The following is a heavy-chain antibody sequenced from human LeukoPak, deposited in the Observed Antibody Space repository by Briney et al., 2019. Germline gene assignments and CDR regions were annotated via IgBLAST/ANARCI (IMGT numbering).Heavy chain of an antibody. CDR1: GFTFSTYG. V-gene: IGHV3-30*02. Sequence: GGSLRLSCAASGFTFSTYGMHWVRQAPGKGLEWVAFIRYDGSNKYYADSVKGRFTISRDNSKNTLYLQVNCLRAEDTAVYYCAKDSDYYDSSGYGDYWGQGTLVTVSS. J-gene: IGHJ4*02. CDR2: IRYDGSNK. D-gene: IGHD3-22*01. CDR3: AKDSDYYDSSGYGDY.